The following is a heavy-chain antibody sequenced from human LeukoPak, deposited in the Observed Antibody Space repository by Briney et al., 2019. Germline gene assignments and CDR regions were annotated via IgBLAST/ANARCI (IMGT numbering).Heavy chain of an antibody. CDR2: IPYDGSNK. CDR3: AKGIHYYDGNGYYY. D-gene: IGHD3-22*01. V-gene: IGHV3-30*02. CDR1: GYTFSSYG. J-gene: IGHJ4*02. Sequence: GGFLRLSCGACGYTFSSYGMQGVRQAPGKGLGWGAFIPYDGSNKYYAVSEKSRLTISRDNSQNTLYLQMNSLRAGDTAVYYCAKGIHYYDGNGYYYWGQGTVVSVPS.